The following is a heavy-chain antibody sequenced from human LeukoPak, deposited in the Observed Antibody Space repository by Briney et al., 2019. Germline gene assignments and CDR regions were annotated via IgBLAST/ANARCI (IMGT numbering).Heavy chain of an antibody. V-gene: IGHV1-2*06. CDR3: ARGYCSGGSCYSVENWFDS. Sequence: ASVKVSCKAAGYTFTGYYMFWVRQAPGQGLEWMGRINPNSGGTNYAQKFQGRVTMTRDTSISTAYMELSRLRSDDTAVYYCARGYCSGGSCYSVENWFDSWGQGTLVTVSS. D-gene: IGHD2-15*01. CDR1: GYTFTGYY. J-gene: IGHJ5*01. CDR2: INPNSGGT.